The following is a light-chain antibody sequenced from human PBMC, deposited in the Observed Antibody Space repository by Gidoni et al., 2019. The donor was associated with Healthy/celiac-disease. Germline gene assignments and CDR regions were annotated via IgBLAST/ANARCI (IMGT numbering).Light chain of an antibody. CDR2: EDS. Sequence: SYELTQPPSVSVSPGQTARNTCSGDALPKKYAYWYLQKSGKAPVLFIYEDSKRPSGIPERVSGSSSGTMATLTISGAQVEDEADYYCYSTDSSGIGVFGGGTKLTVL. J-gene: IGLJ2*01. CDR1: ALPKKY. CDR3: YSTDSSGIGV. V-gene: IGLV3-10*01.